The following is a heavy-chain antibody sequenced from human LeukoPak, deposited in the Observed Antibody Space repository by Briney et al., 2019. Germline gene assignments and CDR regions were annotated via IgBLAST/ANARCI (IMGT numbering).Heavy chain of an antibody. CDR2: ISKDGSIK. Sequence: GGSLRLSCAASGFTFSLYSMHWVRQAPGKGLEWVAIISKDGSIKYYADSMKGRFTVSRDNSKNTLFLQMNSPRTEDTAVYYCARDGGFFDYWGQGTLVTVSS. CDR3: ARDGGFFDY. CDR1: GFTFSLYS. D-gene: IGHD3-16*01. V-gene: IGHV3-30-3*01. J-gene: IGHJ4*02.